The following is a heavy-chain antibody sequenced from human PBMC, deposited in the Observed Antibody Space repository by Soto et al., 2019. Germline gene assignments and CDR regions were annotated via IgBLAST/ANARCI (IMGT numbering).Heavy chain of an antibody. Sequence: SETLSLTCTVSGGSVSSGSYYWSWIRQPPGKGLEWIGYIYYSGSTNYNPSLKSRVTISVDTSKNQFSLKLSSVTAADTAVYYCARGRPDYYDSSGYYFGGDFQHWGQGTLVTVSS. CDR3: ARGRPDYYDSSGYYFGGDFQH. V-gene: IGHV4-61*01. CDR2: IYYSGST. J-gene: IGHJ1*01. D-gene: IGHD3-22*01. CDR1: GGSVSSGSYY.